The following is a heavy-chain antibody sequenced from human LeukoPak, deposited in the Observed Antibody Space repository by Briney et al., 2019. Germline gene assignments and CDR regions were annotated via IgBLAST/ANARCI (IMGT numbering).Heavy chain of an antibody. V-gene: IGHV3-64*01. J-gene: IGHJ4*02. CDR1: GFTFSSYA. CDR2: ISSNGGST. D-gene: IGHD1-26*01. CDR3: ARVRLSGSYFFDY. Sequence: PGGSLRLSCAASGFTFSSYAMHWVRQAPGKGVEYVSAISSNGGSTYYANSVKGRFTISRDNSKNTLYLQMGSLRAEDMAVYYCARVRLSGSYFFDYWGQGTLVTVSS.